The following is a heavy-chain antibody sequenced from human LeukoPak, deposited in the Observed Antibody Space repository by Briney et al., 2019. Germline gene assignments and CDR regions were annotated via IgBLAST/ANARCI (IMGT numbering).Heavy chain of an antibody. CDR2: ISAYNGNT. CDR3: ARVPHYYASGSYNY. D-gene: IGHD3-10*01. Sequence: VASVKVSCKASGYTFTRYGISWVRQAPGQGLEWMGWISAYNGNTNYAQNLQGRVTMTTDTSTSTAYMELRSLRSDDTAVYYCARVPHYYASGSYNYWGQGTLVTVSS. V-gene: IGHV1-18*01. CDR1: GYTFTRYG. J-gene: IGHJ4*02.